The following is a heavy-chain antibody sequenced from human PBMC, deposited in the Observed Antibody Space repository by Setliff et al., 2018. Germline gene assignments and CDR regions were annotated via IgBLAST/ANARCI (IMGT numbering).Heavy chain of an antibody. J-gene: IGHJ6*03. Sequence: SETLSLTCTVSGGSISSSNPYWGWIRQPPGMGLEWIGYFYHSGSMNYSPSLKGRVTMSVDTSNNQLSLKLTSVSAADTAVYYCARAYYYASGNSHNYYMDVWGKGTAVTVSS. D-gene: IGHD3-10*01. V-gene: IGHV4-61*05. CDR1: GGSISSSNPY. CDR2: FYHSGSM. CDR3: ARAYYYASGNSHNYYMDV.